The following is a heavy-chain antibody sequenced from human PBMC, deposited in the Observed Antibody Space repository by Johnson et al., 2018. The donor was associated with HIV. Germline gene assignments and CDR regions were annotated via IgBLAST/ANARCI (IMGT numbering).Heavy chain of an antibody. V-gene: IGHV3-53*01. CDR3: AKDLRVYTCDAFDI. Sequence: EVQLVESGGGLIQPGGSLRVSCAASGFIVSNNYMTWVRQAPGKGLEWVSTLYSGGRTYYADSVKGRFTISRDNSKNTLYLQMNSLRAEDTAVYYCAKDLRVYTCDAFDIWGQGTMVTVSS. J-gene: IGHJ3*02. CDR2: LYSGGRT. CDR1: GFIVSNNY. D-gene: IGHD5/OR15-5a*01.